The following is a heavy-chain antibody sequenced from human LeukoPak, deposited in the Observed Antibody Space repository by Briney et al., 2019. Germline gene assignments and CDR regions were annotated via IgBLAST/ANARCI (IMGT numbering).Heavy chain of an antibody. V-gene: IGHV3-48*03. CDR3: ARAPACFYDYVWECPHAHFDY. CDR2: MSSSGSTI. J-gene: IGHJ4*02. Sequence: GGSLRLSCAASAFTFSSYEMNWVRHAPGKGPEWVSYMSSSGSTIYYADSVKGRFTISRDNDKNSLYLQMNGLRAEDTAVYYCARAPACFYDYVWECPHAHFDYWGQGTLVTVSS. D-gene: IGHD3-16*01. CDR1: AFTFSSYE.